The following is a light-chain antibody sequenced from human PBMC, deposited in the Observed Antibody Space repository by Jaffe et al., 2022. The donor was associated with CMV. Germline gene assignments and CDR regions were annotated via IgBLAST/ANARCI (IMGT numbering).Light chain of an antibody. Sequence: EIVLTQSPATLSLSPGERATLSCRASQSVINYLGWYQQKPGQAPRLLIYDTFNRATGIPARFSGSGSGTDFTLTISSLEPDDFAVYYCQQRYNWPLTFGGGTKVEIQ. V-gene: IGKV3-11*01. J-gene: IGKJ4*01. CDR3: QQRYNWPLT. CDR2: DTF. CDR1: QSVINY.